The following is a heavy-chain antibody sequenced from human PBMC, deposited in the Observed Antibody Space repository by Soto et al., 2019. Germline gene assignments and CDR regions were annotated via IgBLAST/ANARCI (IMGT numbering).Heavy chain of an antibody. CDR3: ATQESSSAAYSYGMDV. Sequence: SETLSLTCTVSGGSISSSGYYWGWIRQPPGKGLEWIGNIYYSGRTFYDPSLKSRVTMSVGTSKNQFSLKLSSVTAADTAVYYCATQESSSAAYSYGMDVWGEGTTVTVSS. CDR1: GGSISSSGYY. V-gene: IGHV4-39*01. D-gene: IGHD6-6*01. J-gene: IGHJ6*04. CDR2: IYYSGRT.